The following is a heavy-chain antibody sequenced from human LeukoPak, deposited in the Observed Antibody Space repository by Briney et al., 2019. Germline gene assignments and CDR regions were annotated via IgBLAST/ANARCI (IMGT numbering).Heavy chain of an antibody. D-gene: IGHD3-16*01. CDR2: ISSSNDYV. CDR1: GFTFSTYD. CDR3: ARGGGSVDD. V-gene: IGHV3-21*01. J-gene: IGHJ4*02. Sequence: PGRSLRLSCAASGFTFSTYDMTWVRQAPGKGLEWVSSISSSNDYVYYADSLKGRLTISRDNAKNSLYLQMNSLRAEDTAVYYCARGGGSVDDWGQGTLVTVSS.